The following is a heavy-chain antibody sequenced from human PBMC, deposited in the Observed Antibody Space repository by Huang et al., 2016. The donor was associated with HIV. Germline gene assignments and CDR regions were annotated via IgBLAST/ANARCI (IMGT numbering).Heavy chain of an antibody. V-gene: IGHV3-43*01. CDR1: GLSFDSFT. CDR3: AKASARSYDFWSGYYKGHFDY. CDR2: INWYGGTT. Sequence: EVQLVESGGVVVQRGGSLRLSCAASGLSFDSFTMHWVRQPPGKGLEWVSLINWYGGTTYDADFVNGRFTISRDNSKNSLYLQMNSLRTEDTALYYCAKASARSYDFWSGYYKGHFDYWGQGTLVTVSS. D-gene: IGHD3-3*01. J-gene: IGHJ4*02.